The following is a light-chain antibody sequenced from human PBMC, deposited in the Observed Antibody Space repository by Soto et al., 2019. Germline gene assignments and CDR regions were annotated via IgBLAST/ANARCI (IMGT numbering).Light chain of an antibody. CDR2: HAS. CDR3: QQYTVWPFT. Sequence: PGERATLSCRASQSINTNLAWYQQSLGRXXRXXXYHASTRATGIPDRFSGSGSGTEFTLTISSLQSEDFAVYYCQQYTVWPFTFGGGTKVDI. J-gene: IGKJ4*01. V-gene: IGKV3-15*01. CDR1: QSINTN.